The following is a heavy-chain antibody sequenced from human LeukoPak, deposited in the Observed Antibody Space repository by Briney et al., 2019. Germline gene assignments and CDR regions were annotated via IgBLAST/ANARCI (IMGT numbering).Heavy chain of an antibody. CDR1: GGSLINYY. D-gene: IGHD4/OR15-4a*01. CDR3: AMVLWQSGRPGP. J-gene: IGHJ5*02. V-gene: IGHV4-34*01. Sequence: SETLSLTCAAYGGSLINYYWSWIRQSPGKGLEWIGDIDHSGGTNYNPALRSRVTMSIDPSRNQFYLKINSVTASDTAVYYCAMVLWQSGRPGPWDQGSLVTVSS. CDR2: IDHSGGT.